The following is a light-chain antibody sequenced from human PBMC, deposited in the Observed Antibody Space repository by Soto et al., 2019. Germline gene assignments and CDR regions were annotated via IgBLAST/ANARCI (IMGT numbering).Light chain of an antibody. V-gene: IGKV3-20*01. CDR3: QQDGSSPWT. Sequence: EIVLTQSPGTLSLSPGERATLSCRASQSVSSYLAWYQQKPGQAPRLLIYGASSRATGIPDRFSGSGSGPDFTLTISRLEPEDFAGYYCQQDGSSPWTFGQGTKVEIK. CDR2: GAS. CDR1: QSVSSY. J-gene: IGKJ1*01.